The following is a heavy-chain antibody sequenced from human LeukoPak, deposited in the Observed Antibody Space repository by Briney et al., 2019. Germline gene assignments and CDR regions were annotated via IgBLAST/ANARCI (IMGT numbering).Heavy chain of an antibody. CDR2: IYHSGST. CDR3: ARGGWNKFDY. J-gene: IGHJ4*02. V-gene: IGHV4-4*02. Sequence: SETLSLTCAVSGGSISSSNWWSWVRQPPGKGLEWIGEIYHSGSTNYNPSLKSRVTISVDTSKNQFSLKLSSVTAADTAVYYCARGGWNKFDYWGQGTLVTVSS. CDR1: GGSISSSNW. D-gene: IGHD3-22*01.